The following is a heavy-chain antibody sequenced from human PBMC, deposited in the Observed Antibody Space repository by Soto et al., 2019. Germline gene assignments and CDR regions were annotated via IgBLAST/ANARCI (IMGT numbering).Heavy chain of an antibody. Sequence: PSETLSLTCTVSGGSVSSGFHYWGWIRQPPGKGLEWIGNIYYSGSTNYNPSLKSRVTISVDTSKNQFSLKLNSVTAADTAVYYCARVLSSGGFYPNYFAYWGRGTPVTVSA. J-gene: IGHJ4*02. V-gene: IGHV4-61*01. D-gene: IGHD3-22*01. CDR1: GGSVSSGFHY. CDR3: ARVLSSGGFYPNYFAY. CDR2: IYYSGST.